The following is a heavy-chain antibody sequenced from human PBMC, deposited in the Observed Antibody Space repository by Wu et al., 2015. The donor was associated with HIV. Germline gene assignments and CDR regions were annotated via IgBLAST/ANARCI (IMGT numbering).Heavy chain of an antibody. Sequence: QVQLVQSGAEVKKPGASVKVSCMASGYTFTSYYMHWVRQAPGQGLEWMGIISPIDGTTNYAQKFRGRVTMTRDTSTRTVYMELSSLRSEDTAVYYCATLSGTGTLYDAFDIWGLGTSVTVSS. J-gene: IGHJ3*02. CDR1: GYTFTSYY. CDR3: ATLSGTGTLYDAFDI. D-gene: IGHD1-7*01. CDR2: ISPIDGTT. V-gene: IGHV1-46*01.